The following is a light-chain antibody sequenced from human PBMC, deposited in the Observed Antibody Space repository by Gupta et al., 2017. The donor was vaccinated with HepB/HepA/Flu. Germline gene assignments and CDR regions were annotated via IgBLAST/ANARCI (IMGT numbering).Light chain of an antibody. J-gene: IGLJ3*02. Sequence: QSVLTQPPSVSGAPGQRVTISSTGSSSNIGAGYDVHWYQQLPGTAPKLLIYGTSNRPSGVPVRFSGSKSGTSASLAITGLQAEDEADYYCQSYDSSLSGSGVFGGGTKLTVL. CDR3: QSYDSSLSGSGV. CDR1: SSNIGAGYD. V-gene: IGLV1-40*01. CDR2: GTS.